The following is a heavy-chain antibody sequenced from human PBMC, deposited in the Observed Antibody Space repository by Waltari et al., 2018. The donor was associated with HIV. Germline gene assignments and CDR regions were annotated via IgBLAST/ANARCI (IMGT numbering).Heavy chain of an antibody. D-gene: IGHD5-18*01. Sequence: QLQLQESGPGLVKPSETLSLTCTVPGGSLSSSSYFWGWIRQPPGNGLEWIGSIYSSGSTYYNPSLKSRVTISVDTPKNQFSLILSSVTAADTAVYYCARRHVDTALVRWGLDDWGQGTLVTVSS. V-gene: IGHV4-39*01. CDR3: ARRHVDTALVRWGLDD. CDR2: IYSSGST. CDR1: GGSLSSSSYF. J-gene: IGHJ4*02.